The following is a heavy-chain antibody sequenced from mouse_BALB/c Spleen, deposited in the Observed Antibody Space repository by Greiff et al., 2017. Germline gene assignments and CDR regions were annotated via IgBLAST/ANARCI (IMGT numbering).Heavy chain of an antibody. CDR3: ARDDCFDY. D-gene: IGHD2-4*01. V-gene: IGHV5-17*02. CDR2: ISSGSSTI. CDR1: GFTFSSFG. Sequence: DVMLVESGGGLVQPGGSRKLSCAASGFTFSSFGMHWVRQAPEKGLEWVAYISSGSSTIYYADTVKGRFTISRDNPKNTLFLQMTSLRSEDTAMYYCARDDCFDYWGQGTTLTVSS. J-gene: IGHJ2*01.